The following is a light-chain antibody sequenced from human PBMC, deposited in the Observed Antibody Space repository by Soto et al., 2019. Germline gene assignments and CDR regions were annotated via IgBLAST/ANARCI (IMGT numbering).Light chain of an antibody. Sequence: DIQMTQSPSTPSASIGDRVTITCRASQSISKWGAWYQQNPGKAPKVLIWDASSFQRGVPSRFSGRGSGTDSALAVTSPQPNDVPTYYAQQYHNYCTSTLGQGTKVDIK. CDR1: QSISKW. CDR3: QQYHNYCTST. CDR2: DAS. V-gene: IGKV1-5*01. J-gene: IGKJ1*01.